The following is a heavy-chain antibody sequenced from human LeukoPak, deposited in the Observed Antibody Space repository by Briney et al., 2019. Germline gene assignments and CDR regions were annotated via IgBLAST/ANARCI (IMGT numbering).Heavy chain of an antibody. CDR1: GFTFSNAW. CDR2: IKSKTDGGTT. V-gene: IGHV3-15*01. J-gene: IGHJ6*02. Sequence: GGSLRLSCAASGFTFSNAWMSWVRQAPGKGLEWVGRIKSKTDGGTTDYAAHVEGRFTISRDDSKNTLYLQMNSLKTEDTAVYYCSTDSDGGGFSYYYGMDVWGQGTTVTVSS. CDR3: STDSDGGGFSYYYGMDV. D-gene: IGHD3-16*01.